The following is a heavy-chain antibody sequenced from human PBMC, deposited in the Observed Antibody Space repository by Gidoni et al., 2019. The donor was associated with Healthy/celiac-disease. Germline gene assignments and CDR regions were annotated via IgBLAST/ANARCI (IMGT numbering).Heavy chain of an antibody. CDR3: AKDWDSGSYWSAYNWFDP. V-gene: IGHV3-23*01. CDR1: GFTFSSYA. D-gene: IGHD1-26*01. J-gene: IGHJ5*02. CDR2: ISGSGGST. Sequence: EVQLLESGGGLVQPGGSLRLSCAASGFTFSSYAMSWVRQAPGKGLVCVSAISGSGGSTYYADSVKGRFTISRDNSKNTLYLQMNSLRAEDTAVYYCAKDWDSGSYWSAYNWFDPWGQGTLVTVSS.